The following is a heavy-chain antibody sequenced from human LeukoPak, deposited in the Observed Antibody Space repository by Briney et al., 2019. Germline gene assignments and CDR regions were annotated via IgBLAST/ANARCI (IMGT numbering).Heavy chain of an antibody. CDR3: ASDSRYCSSTSCEYFFDY. CDR2: IYYSGST. J-gene: IGHJ4*02. Sequence: PSQTLSLTCTVSGGSISGGGYYWSWIRQHPGKGLEWIGYIYYSGSTYYNPSLKSRVTISVDTSKNQFSLKLSSVTAADTAVYYCASDSRYCSSTSCEYFFDYWGQGTLVTVSS. V-gene: IGHV4-31*03. D-gene: IGHD2-2*01. CDR1: GGSISGGGYY.